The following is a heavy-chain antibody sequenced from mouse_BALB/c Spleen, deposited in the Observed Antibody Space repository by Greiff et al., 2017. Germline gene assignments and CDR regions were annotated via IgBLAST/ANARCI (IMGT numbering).Heavy chain of an antibody. CDR2: IRSKSNNYAT. D-gene: IGHD2-1*01. Sequence: EVKVVESGGGLVQPKGSLKLSCAASGFTFNTYAMNWVRQAPGKGLEWVARIRSKSNNYATYYADSVKDRFTISRDDSQSMLYLQMNNLKTEDTAMYYCVRQPLYYGNYGAMDYWGQGTSVTVSS. CDR1: GFTFNTYA. V-gene: IGHV10-1*02. CDR3: VRQPLYYGNYGAMDY. J-gene: IGHJ4*01.